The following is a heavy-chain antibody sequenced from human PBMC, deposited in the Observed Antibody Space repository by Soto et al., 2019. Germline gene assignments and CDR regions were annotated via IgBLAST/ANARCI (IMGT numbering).Heavy chain of an antibody. CDR3: ARTTAVAGTPEFDY. J-gene: IGHJ4*02. V-gene: IGHV3-30*09. D-gene: IGHD6-19*01. CDR1: GFTFSSFS. CDR2: ISYDGSNK. Sequence: QVQLVESGGGVVQPGRSLRLSCAASGFTFSSFSLHWVRQAPGKGLEWLALISYDGSNKYNADSVKGRFAISRDNSKNTLYLQVNSLRPEDTAVYYGARTTAVAGTPEFDYWGQGTLVTVSS.